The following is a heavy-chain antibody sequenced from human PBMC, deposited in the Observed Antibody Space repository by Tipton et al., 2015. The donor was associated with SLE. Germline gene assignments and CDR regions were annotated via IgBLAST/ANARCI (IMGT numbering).Heavy chain of an antibody. D-gene: IGHD6-13*01. CDR1: GFSVSDKY. J-gene: IGHJ4*02. V-gene: IGHV3-53*01. CDR2: IFAGFTT. CDR3: TGGTAARFDY. Sequence: SLRLSCAVSGFSVSDKYMAWVRQAPGKGLEWVSVIFAGFTTYYVDSVKGRLSISRDNSKNTLSLQMNSLRDEDTAVYYCTGGTAARFDYWGQGTLVTVSS.